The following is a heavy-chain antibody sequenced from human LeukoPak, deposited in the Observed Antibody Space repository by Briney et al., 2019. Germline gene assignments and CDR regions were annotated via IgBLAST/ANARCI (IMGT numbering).Heavy chain of an antibody. CDR3: ARGGSSWYLEIDY. V-gene: IGHV4-39*07. D-gene: IGHD6-13*01. CDR2: IYYSGST. J-gene: IGHJ4*02. CDR1: GGSISSSSYY. Sequence: SETLSLTCTVSGGSISSSSYYWGWLRQPPGKGLEWIGSIYYSGSTHYNPSLKSRVTISVDTSKNQFSLKLSSVTAADTAVYYCARGGSSWYLEIDYWGQGTLVTVSS.